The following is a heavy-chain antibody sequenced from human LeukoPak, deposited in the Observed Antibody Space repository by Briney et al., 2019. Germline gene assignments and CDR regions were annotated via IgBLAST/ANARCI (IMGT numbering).Heavy chain of an antibody. CDR3: ARGGSGWYSYYYGMDV. CDR1: GGTFSSYA. V-gene: IGHV1-69*05. CDR2: IIPIFGTA. J-gene: IGHJ6*02. D-gene: IGHD6-19*01. Sequence: GASVKVSCKASGGTFSSYAISWVRQAPGQGLEWMGGIIPIFGTANYAQKLQGRVTMTTDTSTSTAYMELRSLRSDDTAVYYCARGGSGWYSYYYGMDVWGQGTTVTVSS.